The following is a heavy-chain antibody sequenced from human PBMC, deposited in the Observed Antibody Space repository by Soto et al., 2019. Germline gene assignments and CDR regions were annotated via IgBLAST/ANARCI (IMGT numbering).Heavy chain of an antibody. D-gene: IGHD3-3*01. CDR2: ISGSGGST. CDR1: GFTFSSYA. J-gene: IGHJ4*02. Sequence: EVQLLESGGGLVQPGGSLRLSCAASGFTFSSYAMSSVRQAPGKGLEWVSAISGSGGSTYYADSVKGRFTISRDNSKNTLYLQMNSLRAEDTAVYYCAKTDYDFWSGYYPPADYWGQGTLVTVSS. V-gene: IGHV3-23*01. CDR3: AKTDYDFWSGYYPPADY.